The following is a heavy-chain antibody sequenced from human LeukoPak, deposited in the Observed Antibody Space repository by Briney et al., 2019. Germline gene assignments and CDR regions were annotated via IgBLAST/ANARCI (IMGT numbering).Heavy chain of an antibody. D-gene: IGHD6-19*01. CDR2: INHSGST. CDR1: GGSFSGYY. V-gene: IGHV4-34*01. Sequence: PSETLSLTCAVYGGSFSGYYWSWIRQPPGKGLEWIGEINHSGSTNYNPSLKSRVTISVDTSKNQFSLKLSSVTAADTAVYYCARSSPQTGYSSGWYSYWGQGTLVTVSS. CDR3: ARSSPQTGYSSGWYSY. J-gene: IGHJ4*02.